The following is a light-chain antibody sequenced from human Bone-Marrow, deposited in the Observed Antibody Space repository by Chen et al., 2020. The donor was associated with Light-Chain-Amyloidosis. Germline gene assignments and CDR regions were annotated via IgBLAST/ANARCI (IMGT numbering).Light chain of an antibody. CDR2: RDT. J-gene: IGLJ2*01. Sequence: SYELTQPPSVSVSPGQTARITCSGDALPTKYAYWYQQKPGQAPVLVIHRDTERTSGISERFSGSSSGKTATLSISGVQAEDEADYHCQAADSSGTYEVIFGGGTKLTVL. CDR3: QAADSSGTYEVI. CDR1: ALPTKY. V-gene: IGLV3-25*03.